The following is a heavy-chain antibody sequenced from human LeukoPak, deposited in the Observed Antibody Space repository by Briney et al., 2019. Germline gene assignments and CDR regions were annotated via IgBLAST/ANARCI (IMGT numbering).Heavy chain of an antibody. CDR3: ARSSVYDFWSYFDY. Sequence: SVKVSCKASGGTFSSYAISWVRQAPGQGLEWMGGIIPIFGTANYAQKFQGRVTITADESASTAYMELSSLRSEDTAVYYCARSSVYDFWSYFDYWGQGTLVTVSS. CDR1: GGTFSSYA. V-gene: IGHV1-69*13. CDR2: IIPIFGTA. D-gene: IGHD3-3*01. J-gene: IGHJ4*02.